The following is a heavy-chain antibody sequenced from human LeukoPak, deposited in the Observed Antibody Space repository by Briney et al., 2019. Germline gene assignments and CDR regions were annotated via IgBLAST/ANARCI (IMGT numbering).Heavy chain of an antibody. D-gene: IGHD1-1*01. J-gene: IGHJ4*02. CDR2: ITPFNGNT. CDR1: GYTFTYRY. V-gene: IGHV1-45*02. Sequence: GSSVKVSCKASGYTFTYRYLHWVRQAPGQALEWMGWITPFNGNTNYAQKFQDRVTITRDRSMSTAHMELSSLRSEDTAMYYCASGWNDKHADYWGQGTLVTVSS. CDR3: ASGWNDKHADY.